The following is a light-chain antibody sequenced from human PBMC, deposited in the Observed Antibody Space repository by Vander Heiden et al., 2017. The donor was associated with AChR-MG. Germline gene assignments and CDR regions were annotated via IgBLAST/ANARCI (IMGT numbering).Light chain of an antibody. V-gene: IGKV1-5*03. CDR2: KAS. CDR3: QQYNSWT. Sequence: DIQITQSPSTLSASVGDSVTITCRSSQCISSWLAWDQQKPGKAPKLLIYKASSLESGVPSRFSGSGSGTEFTLTISSLQPDDFATYYGQQYNSWTFGQRTKVEIK. CDR1: QCISSW. J-gene: IGKJ1*01.